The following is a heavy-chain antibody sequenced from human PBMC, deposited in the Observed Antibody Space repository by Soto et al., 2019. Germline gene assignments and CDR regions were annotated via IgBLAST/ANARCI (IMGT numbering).Heavy chain of an antibody. CDR3: ARHLWVGSSWYLGAFDI. V-gene: IGHV4-59*08. Sequence: QVQLQESGPGLVKPSETLSLICTVSGDSISNYYWSWIRQPPGKGLEWIGYIYYSGSTNYNPSLKSRVTISVDTSKNQFSLKLSSVNAADTAVYYCARHLWVGSSWYLGAFDIWGQGTMVTVSS. J-gene: IGHJ3*02. CDR2: IYYSGST. D-gene: IGHD6-13*01. CDR1: GDSISNYY.